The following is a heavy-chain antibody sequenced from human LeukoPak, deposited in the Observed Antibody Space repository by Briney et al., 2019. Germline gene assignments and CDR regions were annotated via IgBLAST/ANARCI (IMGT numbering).Heavy chain of an antibody. CDR1: SFTSYW. J-gene: IGHJ4*02. D-gene: IGHD6-19*01. V-gene: IGHV4-39*02. CDR3: ARDVLAVAGTSDY. Sequence: SFTSYWIGWLRQPPGKGLEWIGSIYYSGSTYYNPSLKSRVTISVDTSKNQFSLRLSSVTAADTAVYYCARDVLAVAGTSDYWGQGTLVTVSS. CDR2: IYYSGST.